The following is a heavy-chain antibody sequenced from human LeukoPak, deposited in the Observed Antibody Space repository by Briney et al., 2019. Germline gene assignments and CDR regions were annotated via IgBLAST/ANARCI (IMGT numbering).Heavy chain of an antibody. CDR1: GYSISSGYY. Sequence: SETLSLTCTVSGYSISSGYYWGWIRQPPGKGLEWIGSNYHSGSTYYNPSLKSRVTISVDTSKNQFSLKLSSVTAADTAVYYCARVHTAIANWFDPWGQGTLVTVSS. D-gene: IGHD5-18*01. CDR2: NYHSGST. J-gene: IGHJ5*02. V-gene: IGHV4-38-2*02. CDR3: ARVHTAIANWFDP.